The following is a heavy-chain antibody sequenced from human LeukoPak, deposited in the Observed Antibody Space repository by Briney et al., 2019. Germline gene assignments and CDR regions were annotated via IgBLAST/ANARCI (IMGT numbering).Heavy chain of an antibody. V-gene: IGHV3-15*01. CDR1: GFTFSGAW. D-gene: IGHD3-10*01. CDR2: IRSPKDGGTA. J-gene: IGHJ4*02. CDR3: VTVQFARTMSFDF. Sequence: KTGASLSLSCAAYGFTFSGAWMSWVRQPPGKGLEWVGRIRSPKDGGTADYAAPVKDRFTISRDDSENTLYLQMNSLKSEDTAVYYCVTVQFARTMSFDFWGQGTLVTVSS.